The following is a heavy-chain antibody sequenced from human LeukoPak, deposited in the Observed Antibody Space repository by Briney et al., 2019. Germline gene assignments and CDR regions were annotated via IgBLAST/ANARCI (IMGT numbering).Heavy chain of an antibody. D-gene: IGHD1-26*01. CDR1: GFTVSSNY. CDR3: ARDLGSPAGVDY. Sequence: GGSLRLSCAASGFTVSSNYMSWVRQAPGKGLEWVSVIYSGGSTYYADSVKGRFTISRDNSKNTLYLQMNSLRAEDTAVYYCARDLGSPAGVDYWGQGTLVTVSP. J-gene: IGHJ4*02. V-gene: IGHV3-66*02. CDR2: IYSGGST.